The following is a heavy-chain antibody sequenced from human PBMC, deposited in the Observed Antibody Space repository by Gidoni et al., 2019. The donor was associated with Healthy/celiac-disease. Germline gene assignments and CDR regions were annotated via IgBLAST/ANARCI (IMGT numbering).Heavy chain of an antibody. CDR2: ISSSSSTI. D-gene: IGHD6-19*01. Sequence: EVQLVESGGGLVQPGGSLRLSCAASGFTFRSYSMNWVRQAPGKGLEWVSYISSSSSTIYYADAVKGRFTISRDNAKNSLYLQMNSLRAEDTAVYYCARDGGGLAVDAVGYWGQGTLVTVSS. CDR3: ARDGGGLAVDAVGY. CDR1: GFTFRSYS. J-gene: IGHJ4*02. V-gene: IGHV3-48*04.